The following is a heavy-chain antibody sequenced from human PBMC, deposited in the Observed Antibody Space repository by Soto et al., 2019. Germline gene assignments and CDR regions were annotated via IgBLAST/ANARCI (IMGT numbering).Heavy chain of an antibody. CDR1: GFTFTSSA. Sequence: QMQLVQSGPEVKKPGTSVKVSCKASGFTFTSSAVRWVRQARGQRLEWIGWIVVGSGNTNYAQKFQERVTITRDRSTSTAYMELSGLRSEDTAVYYCAVKRVLRWEAAARWYFHLWGRGTLVTVSS. J-gene: IGHJ2*01. V-gene: IGHV1-58*01. D-gene: IGHD4-17*01. CDR2: IVVGSGNT. CDR3: AVKRVLRWEAAARWYFHL.